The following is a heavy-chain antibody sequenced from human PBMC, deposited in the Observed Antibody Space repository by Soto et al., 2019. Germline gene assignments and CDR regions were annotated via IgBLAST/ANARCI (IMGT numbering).Heavy chain of an antibody. V-gene: IGHV4-59*12. CDR3: ARGTPRYSSGWYELFDF. CDR1: GDSIRNYY. J-gene: IGHJ4*02. D-gene: IGHD6-19*01. Sequence: PSETLSLTCSVSGDSIRNYYWSWIRQAPRKGPVWIGYIYSSGSTEYNPSLHSRVSISSDTSNNQFSLTLRSVSAADTAVYFCARGTPRYSSGWYELFDFWGQGILVTVSS. CDR2: IYSSGST.